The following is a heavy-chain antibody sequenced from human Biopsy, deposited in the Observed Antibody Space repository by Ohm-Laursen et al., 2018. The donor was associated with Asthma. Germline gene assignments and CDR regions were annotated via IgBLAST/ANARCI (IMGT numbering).Heavy chain of an antibody. J-gene: IGHJ6*02. CDR2: ISGSGGST. CDR1: GFTFSSYA. D-gene: IGHD2-21*02. Sequence: SLRLSCSASGFTFSSYAMSWVRQAPGKGLEWVSAISGSGGSTYYADSVKGRFTISRDNSKNTLYLQMNSLRDEDTAVYYCARDAGYCGGDCYSLLEYYYYYYGMDVWGQGTLVTVSS. V-gene: IGHV3-23*01. CDR3: ARDAGYCGGDCYSLLEYYYYYYGMDV.